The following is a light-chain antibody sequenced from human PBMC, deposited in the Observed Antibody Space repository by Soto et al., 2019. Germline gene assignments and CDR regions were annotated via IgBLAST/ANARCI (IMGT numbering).Light chain of an antibody. J-gene: IGLJ2*01. CDR2: GNS. CDR3: QSYDSSLRGV. V-gene: IGLV1-40*01. CDR1: RSNIGAGYD. Sequence: QSVLTQPPSVSGAPGQRVTISCTGSRSNIGAGYDVHWYQQLPGTAPKLLICGNSVRPSGVPDRFSGSKSGTSASLAITGLQAEDEADYYCQSYDSSLRGVFGGGTKLTVL.